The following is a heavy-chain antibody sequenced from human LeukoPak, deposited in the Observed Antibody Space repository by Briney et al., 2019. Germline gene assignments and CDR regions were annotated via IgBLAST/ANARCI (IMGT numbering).Heavy chain of an antibody. CDR1: GGSISSYY. CDR2: IYYSGRT. V-gene: IGHV4-59*01. CDR3: ARGHEDARGAFDI. Sequence: PSETLSLTCTVSGGSISSYYWSWIRQPPGKGLEWIGYIYYSGRTNYNPSLKSRVTISVDTSKNQFSLKLSSVTAADTAVYYCARGHEDARGAFDIWGQGTMVTVSS. J-gene: IGHJ3*02.